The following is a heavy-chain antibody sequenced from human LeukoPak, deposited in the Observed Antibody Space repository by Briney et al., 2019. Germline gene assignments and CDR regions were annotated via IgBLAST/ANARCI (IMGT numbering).Heavy chain of an antibody. CDR3: TRDRRLLWFGEGDY. J-gene: IGHJ4*02. Sequence: GGSLRLSCAASGFIFSDHYMDWVRQAPGKGLEWVGRTRNEANIYTTKYAASVKGRFTISRDDSKNSLYLQMNSLKTEDTAVYYCTRDRRLLWFGEGDYWGQGTLVTVSS. V-gene: IGHV3-72*01. D-gene: IGHD3-10*01. CDR1: GFIFSDHY. CDR2: TRNEANIYTT.